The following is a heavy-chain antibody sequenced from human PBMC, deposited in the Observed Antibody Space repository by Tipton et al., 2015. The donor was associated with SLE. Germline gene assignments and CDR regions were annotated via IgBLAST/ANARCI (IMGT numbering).Heavy chain of an antibody. V-gene: IGHV3-30*04. CDR3: ARDLLPGYYGMDV. CDR1: GFTFSTYA. Sequence: RSLRLSCAASGFTFSTYAMHWVRQAPGKGLEWVAIISYDGGNKYYADSVKGRFTISRDNSKNTLYLQMNSLRAEDSAVYYCARDLLPGYYGMDVWGQGTTVTVSS. D-gene: IGHD2-15*01. J-gene: IGHJ6*02. CDR2: ISYDGGNK.